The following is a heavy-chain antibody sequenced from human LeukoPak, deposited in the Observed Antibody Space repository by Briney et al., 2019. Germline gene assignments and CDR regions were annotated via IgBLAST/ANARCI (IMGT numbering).Heavy chain of an antibody. Sequence: PGGSLRLSCAASGFTFSSYGMSWVRQAPGKGLEWVSAISGSGGSTYYADSVKGRFTISRDNSKNTLYLQMNSLRAEDTAVYYCAKLDCSGGSCYPPTDWGQGTLVTVSS. CDR3: AKLDCSGGSCYPPTD. CDR1: GFTFSSYG. D-gene: IGHD2-15*01. V-gene: IGHV3-23*01. CDR2: ISGSGGST. J-gene: IGHJ4*02.